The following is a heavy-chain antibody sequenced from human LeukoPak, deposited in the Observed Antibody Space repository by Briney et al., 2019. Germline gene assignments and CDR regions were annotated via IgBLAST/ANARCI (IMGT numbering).Heavy chain of an antibody. Sequence: PGGSLRLSCAASGFTFSTYWMHWVRQAPGTGLVWVSRIKSDGSNSNYADCVKGRFTISRDNAKNTLYLQMNSLRAEDTAVYHCVRVGGRSSIGGDWWGQGTLVTVSS. CDR2: IKSDGSNS. V-gene: IGHV3-74*01. J-gene: IGHJ4*02. CDR3: VRVGGRSSIGGDW. CDR1: GFTFSTYW. D-gene: IGHD3/OR15-3a*01.